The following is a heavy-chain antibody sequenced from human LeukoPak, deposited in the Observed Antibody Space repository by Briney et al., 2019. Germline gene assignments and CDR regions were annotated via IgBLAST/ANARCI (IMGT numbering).Heavy chain of an antibody. D-gene: IGHD2-2*01. CDR3: ARDPFNDYCSSTSCYLDY. CDR2: ISYDGSNK. CDR1: GFTFSSYA. J-gene: IGHJ4*02. V-gene: IGHV3-30-3*01. Sequence: GGSLRLSCAASGFTFSSYAMHWVRQAPGKGLEWVAVISYDGSNKYYADSVKGRFTISRDNSKNTLYLQMNSLRAEDTAVYYCARDPFNDYCSSTSCYLDYWGQGTLSPSPQ.